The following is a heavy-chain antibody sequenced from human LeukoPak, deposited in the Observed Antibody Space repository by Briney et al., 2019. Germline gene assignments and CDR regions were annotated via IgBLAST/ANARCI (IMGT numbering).Heavy chain of an antibody. D-gene: IGHD6-19*01. J-gene: IGHJ6*02. Sequence: GGSLRLSCAASGFTFSSYWMSWVRQAPGKGLEWVANTKQDGSEKYYVDSVKGRFTISRDNAKNSLYLQMNSLRAEDTAVYYCARDMSDHRSGWYYYYGMDVWGQGTTVTVSS. CDR2: TKQDGSEK. CDR1: GFTFSSYW. V-gene: IGHV3-7*01. CDR3: ARDMSDHRSGWYYYYGMDV.